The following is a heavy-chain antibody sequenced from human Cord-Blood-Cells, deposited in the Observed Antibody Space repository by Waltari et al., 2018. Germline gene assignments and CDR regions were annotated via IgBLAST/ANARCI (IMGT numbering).Heavy chain of an antibody. CDR3: ARDGKNWNYGGYYFDY. CDR1: GYSISSGYY. Sequence: QVQLQESGPGLVKPSETLSLTCAVSGYSISSGYYWGWIRQPPGKGLEWIGSIYHSGSTYYNPTLKSRGTIAVDTAKNQFSLKLSAVTAAETAVYYCARDGKNWNYGGYYFDYWGQGTLVTVSS. V-gene: IGHV4-38-2*02. J-gene: IGHJ4*02. CDR2: IYHSGST. D-gene: IGHD1-7*01.